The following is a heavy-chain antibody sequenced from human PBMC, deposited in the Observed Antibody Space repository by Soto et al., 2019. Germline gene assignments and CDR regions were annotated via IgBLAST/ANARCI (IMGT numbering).Heavy chain of an antibody. Sequence: EVELVESGGGLVQPGGSLRLSCVASGSSFNVHYMHWVRQVPGKGLVWLSRVDTGGSDTAYADSVKGRFTISRDNTKNTLYLRMHSLRADDTAVFYCPSGRYHAMDVWGQGTTVTVSS. CDR2: VDTGGSDT. CDR3: PSGRYHAMDV. V-gene: IGHV3-74*01. CDR1: GSSFNVHY. J-gene: IGHJ6*02.